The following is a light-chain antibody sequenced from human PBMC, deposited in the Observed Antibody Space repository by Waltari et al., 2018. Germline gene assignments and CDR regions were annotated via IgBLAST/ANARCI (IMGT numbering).Light chain of an antibody. CDR2: YDS. V-gene: IGLV3-21*01. J-gene: IGLJ2*01. Sequence: SYELTQPPSVSVSPGQTDRITCGGDNLGSKNVHWYQQKPAQAPVLVIYYDSDRPSGIPERFSGSKSGNTATLTISGVEAGDEADYYCQVWDSSSDHPVFGGGTRLTVL. CDR1: NLGSKN. CDR3: QVWDSSSDHPV.